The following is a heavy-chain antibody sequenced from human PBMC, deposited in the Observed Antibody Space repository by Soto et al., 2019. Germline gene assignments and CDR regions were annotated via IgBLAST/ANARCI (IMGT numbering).Heavy chain of an antibody. Sequence: PSETLSLTCSVSGGCISTVGHYWTWIRQPPGKGLEWIGSIYHTGSTYYSKSLRSRLTMSVDTSKSQFSLRRSSVTAADTAVYYCARATGTLRSRNCDYWGQGSLVTVSA. CDR2: IYHTGST. V-gene: IGHV4-31*03. CDR1: GGCISTVGHY. CDR3: ARATGTLRSRNCDY. D-gene: IGHD1-7*01. J-gene: IGHJ4*02.